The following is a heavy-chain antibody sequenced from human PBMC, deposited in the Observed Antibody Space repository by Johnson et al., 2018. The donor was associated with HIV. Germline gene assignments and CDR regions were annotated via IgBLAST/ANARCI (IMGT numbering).Heavy chain of an antibody. V-gene: IGHV3-66*02. CDR2: IYSGGST. CDR3: ARDGWGSRGWDDAFDI. Sequence: VQLVESGGGLVQPGGSLRLSCAASGFTVSSNYMSWVHQAPGKGLEWVSVIYSGGSTYYADSVKGRFTISRDNSKNTLYLQMNSLRAEDTAVYYCARDGWGSRGWDDAFDIWGQGTMVTVSS. D-gene: IGHD5-24*01. CDR1: GFTVSSNY. J-gene: IGHJ3*02.